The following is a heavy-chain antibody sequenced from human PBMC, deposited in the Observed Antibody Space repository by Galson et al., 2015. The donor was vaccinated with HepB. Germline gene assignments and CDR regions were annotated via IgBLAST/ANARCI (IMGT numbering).Heavy chain of an antibody. CDR3: ARGTPALAGLDY. Sequence: SLRLSCAGSGFTFGAYWMAWVRQAPGKGLEWVANIKGDGSEQYYVDSVEGRFTISRDNAKISVYLQIDRLRAEDTAVYYCARGTPALAGLDYWGQGTVVTVSS. V-gene: IGHV3-7*03. J-gene: IGHJ4*02. D-gene: IGHD6-19*01. CDR2: IKGDGSEQ. CDR1: GFTFGAYW.